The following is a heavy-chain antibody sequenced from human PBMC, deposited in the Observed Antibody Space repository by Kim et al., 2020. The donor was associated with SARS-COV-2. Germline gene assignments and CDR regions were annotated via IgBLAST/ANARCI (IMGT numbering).Heavy chain of an antibody. D-gene: IGHD4-17*01. V-gene: IGHV3-73*01. Sequence: GGSLRLSCAASGFTFSASAMHWVRQASGKGLEWVGRIRSKPNNYATSYAASVTGRFTISRDDSTNTVYLQMDSLKTDDTAVYFCSRHSGKHGDRGFDNWGQRTLYTVSS. CDR3: SRHSGKHGDRGFDN. CDR2: IRSKPNNYAT. J-gene: IGHJ4*02. CDR1: GFTFSASA.